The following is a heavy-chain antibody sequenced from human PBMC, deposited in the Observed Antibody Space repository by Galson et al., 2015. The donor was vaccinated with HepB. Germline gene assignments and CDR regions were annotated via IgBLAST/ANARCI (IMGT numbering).Heavy chain of an antibody. J-gene: IGHJ2*01. CDR3: ARAYYYDTSGYRTPSGYFDF. CDR2: ISYDGNNK. D-gene: IGHD3-22*01. V-gene: IGHV3-30-3*01. CDR1: GFTFSSYA. Sequence: SLRLSCAASGFTFSSYAMHWVRQAPGKGLEWVAVISYDGNNKYYADSVKGRFTISRDNSKDTLYLQMNSLRAEDTAVYYCARAYYYDTSGYRTPSGYFDFWGRGTLVTVSS.